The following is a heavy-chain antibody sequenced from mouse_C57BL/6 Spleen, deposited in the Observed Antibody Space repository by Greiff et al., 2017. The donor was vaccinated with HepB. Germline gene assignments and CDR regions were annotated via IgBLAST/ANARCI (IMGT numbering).Heavy chain of an antibody. CDR1: GYTFTDYY. CDR2: INPNNGGT. D-gene: IGHD2-3*01. V-gene: IGHV1-26*01. CDR3: ARWNDGDGFAY. J-gene: IGHJ3*01. Sequence: EVQLQQSGPELVKPGASVKISCKASGYTFTDYYMNWVKQSHGKSLEWIGDINPNNGGTSYNQKFKGKATLTVDKSSSTAYMELRSLTSEDSAVYYCARWNDGDGFAYWGQGTLVTVSA.